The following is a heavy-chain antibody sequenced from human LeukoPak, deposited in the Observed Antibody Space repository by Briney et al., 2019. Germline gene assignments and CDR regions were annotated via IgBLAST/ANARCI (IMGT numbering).Heavy chain of an antibody. V-gene: IGHV4-59*01. CDR1: GGSISSYY. Sequence: SETLSLTCTVSGGSISSYYWSWIRQPPGKGLGWIGYIYYSGSTNYNPSLKSRVTISVDTSKNQFYLKLSSVTAADTAVYYCAREDYYDSSGFDYWGQGTLVTVSS. D-gene: IGHD3-22*01. CDR3: AREDYYDSSGFDY. CDR2: IYYSGST. J-gene: IGHJ4*02.